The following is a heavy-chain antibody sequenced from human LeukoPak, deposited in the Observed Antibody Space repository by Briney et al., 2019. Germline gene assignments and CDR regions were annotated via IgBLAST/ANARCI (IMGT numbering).Heavy chain of an antibody. Sequence: GRSVRLSCAASGFTFSNYGMHWVRQAPGKGLEWVALISYDGSNKYYADSVKGRFTISRDNSKNTLYLQMISLRAEDTAVYYCANYGSVSHFAYWGQGTLVTVSS. CDR1: GFTFSNYG. CDR3: ANYGSVSHFAY. J-gene: IGHJ4*02. CDR2: ISYDGSNK. V-gene: IGHV3-30*18. D-gene: IGHD3-10*01.